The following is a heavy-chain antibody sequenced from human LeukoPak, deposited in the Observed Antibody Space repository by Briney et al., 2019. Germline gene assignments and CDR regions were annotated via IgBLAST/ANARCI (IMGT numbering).Heavy chain of an antibody. CDR1: GFTFSDYY. J-gene: IGHJ4*02. V-gene: IGHV3-30*18. Sequence: GGSLRLSCAASGFTFSDYYMSWIRQAPGKGLEWVAVISYDGSNKYYADSVKGRFTISRDNSKNTLYLQMNSLRAEDTAVYYCAKDQRQWLAHFDYWGQGTLVTVSS. D-gene: IGHD6-19*01. CDR2: ISYDGSNK. CDR3: AKDQRQWLAHFDY.